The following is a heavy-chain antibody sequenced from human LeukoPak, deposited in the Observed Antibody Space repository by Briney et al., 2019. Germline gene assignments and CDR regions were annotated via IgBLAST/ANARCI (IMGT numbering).Heavy chain of an antibody. Sequence: GGSLRLSCAASGFTFSTYWMTWFRQAPGKGLEWVANIKQDGSEKYYVDSVKGRFTISRDNAKNSLYLQMNSLRAEDTAVYYCARPHPNYYGSGSNLDWGQGTLVTVSS. J-gene: IGHJ4*02. CDR3: ARPHPNYYGSGSNLD. CDR1: GFTFSTYW. CDR2: IKQDGSEK. D-gene: IGHD3-10*01. V-gene: IGHV3-7*01.